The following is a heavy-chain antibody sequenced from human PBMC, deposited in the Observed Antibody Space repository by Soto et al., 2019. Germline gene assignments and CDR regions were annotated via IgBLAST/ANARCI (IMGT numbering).Heavy chain of an antibody. Sequence: PWETLSLTCTVSGGSISSYYWSWIRQPPGKGLEWIGYIYYSGSTNYNPSLKSRVTISVDTSKNQFSLKLSSVTAADTAVYYCARGFEVWFDPWGQGTLVTVSS. CDR3: ARGFEVWFDP. CDR1: GGSISSYY. V-gene: IGHV4-59*01. CDR2: IYYSGST. J-gene: IGHJ5*02.